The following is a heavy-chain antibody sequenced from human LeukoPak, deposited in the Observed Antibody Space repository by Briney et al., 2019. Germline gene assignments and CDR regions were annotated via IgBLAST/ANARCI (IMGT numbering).Heavy chain of an antibody. CDR2: ISSSSSTI. V-gene: IGHV3-48*01. J-gene: IGHJ4*02. CDR1: GFTFSSYS. Sequence: GGSLRLSCAASGFTFSSYSMNWVRQAPGKGLEWVSYISSSSSTIYYADSVKGRFTISRDNAKNSLYLQMNSLRAEDTAVYYCAKSPYYYDSSGYYLGYWGQGTLVTVSS. CDR3: AKSPYYYDSSGYYLGY. D-gene: IGHD3-22*01.